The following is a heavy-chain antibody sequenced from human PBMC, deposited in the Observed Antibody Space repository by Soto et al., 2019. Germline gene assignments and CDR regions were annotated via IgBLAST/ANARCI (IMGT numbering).Heavy chain of an antibody. CDR2: IYYSGST. J-gene: IGHJ5*02. CDR3: ARHARGRLNWFDP. D-gene: IGHD1-26*01. Sequence: SETLSLTCTVSGGSISSSSYYWGWIRQPPGKGLEWIGSIYYSGSTYYNPSLKSRVTISVDTSKNQFSLKLSSVTAADTAVYYCARHARGRLNWFDPWGQGTLVTVSS. V-gene: IGHV4-39*01. CDR1: GGSISSSSYY.